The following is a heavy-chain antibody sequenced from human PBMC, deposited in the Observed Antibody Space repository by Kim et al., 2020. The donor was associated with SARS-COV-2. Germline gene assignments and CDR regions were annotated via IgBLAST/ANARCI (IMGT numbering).Heavy chain of an antibody. CDR1: GFTVSSNY. CDR2: IYSGGST. J-gene: IGHJ4*02. V-gene: IGHV3-53*01. Sequence: GGSLRLSCAASGFTVSSNYMSWVRQAPGKGLEWVSVIYSGGSTYYADSAKGRFTISRDNSKNTPLLQMNSLRAEDTAVYYCARDTRDYVDYEHRLFDYWGQGTMVTVSS. D-gene: IGHD4-17*01. CDR3: ARDTRDYVDYEHRLFDY.